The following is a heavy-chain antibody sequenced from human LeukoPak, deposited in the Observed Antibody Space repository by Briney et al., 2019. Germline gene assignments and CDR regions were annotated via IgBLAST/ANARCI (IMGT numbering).Heavy chain of an antibody. D-gene: IGHD2-8*02. CDR1: GFTFSSFG. Sequence: GGALRLSCAASGFTFSSFGMHWVRQAPGEGLEWVAYIGYTGTDTYYADSVKGRFTISRDNSKNTVHLQVNSLRAADTALYSCARDLTERKYYIAYWGQGTLVTVSS. J-gene: IGHJ4*02. V-gene: IGHV3-30*02. CDR2: IGYTGTDT. CDR3: ARDLTERKYYIAY.